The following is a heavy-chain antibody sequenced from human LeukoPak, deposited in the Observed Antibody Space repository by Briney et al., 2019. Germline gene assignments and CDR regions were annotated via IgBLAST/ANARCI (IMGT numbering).Heavy chain of an antibody. CDR1: GFDFEDYA. J-gene: IGHJ6*02. Sequence: GGSLRLSCAASGFDFEDYAIHWVRQVPGKGLEWVSGISWNSGAKAYADSVRGRFTISRDNAKNSLYLQMNSLRCEDTALYYCAKARLMAAPFYYYGMDVWGPGTTVTVSS. CDR2: ISWNSGAK. D-gene: IGHD5-24*01. CDR3: AKARLMAAPFYYYGMDV. V-gene: IGHV3-9*01.